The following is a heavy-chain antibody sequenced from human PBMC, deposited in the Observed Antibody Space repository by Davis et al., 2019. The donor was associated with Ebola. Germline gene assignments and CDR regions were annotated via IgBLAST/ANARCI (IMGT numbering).Heavy chain of an antibody. CDR1: GGSISSYY. J-gene: IGHJ6*02. V-gene: IGHV4-59*01. Sequence: MPGGSLRLSCTVSGGSISSYYWSWIRQPPGKGLEWIGYIYYSGSTNYNPSLKSRVTISVDTSKNQFSPKLSSVTAADTAVYYCARAVGGFSYGMDVWGQGTTVTVSS. CDR3: ARAVGGFSYGMDV. CDR2: IYYSGST. D-gene: IGHD2-15*01.